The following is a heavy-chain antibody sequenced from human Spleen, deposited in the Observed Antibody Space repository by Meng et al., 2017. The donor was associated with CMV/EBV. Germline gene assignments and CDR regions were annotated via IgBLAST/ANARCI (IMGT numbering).Heavy chain of an antibody. CDR1: EYSINSSHY. CDR2: INHSGST. Sequence: SETLSLTCTVSEYSINSSHYWGWIRQPPGKGLEWIGEINHSGSTNYNPSLKSRVTISVDTSKNQFSLKLSSVTAADTAVYYCARGGGYCSSTSCYRGVHNWFDPWGQGTLVTVSS. D-gene: IGHD2-2*01. J-gene: IGHJ5*02. CDR3: ARGGGYCSSTSCYRGVHNWFDP. V-gene: IGHV4-38-2*02.